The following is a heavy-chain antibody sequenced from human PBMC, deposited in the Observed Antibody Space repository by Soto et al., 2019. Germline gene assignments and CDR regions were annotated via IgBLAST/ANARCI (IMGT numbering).Heavy chain of an antibody. CDR2: ISSSSSYI. CDR1: GFTFSSYS. Sequence: GSLRLSCAASGFTFSSYSMNWVRQAPGKVLEWVSSISSSSSYIYYADSVKGRFTISRDNAKNSLYLQMNSLRAEDTAVYYCARFLKHTGDCRSTSGETYCHGMEVWGQ. CDR3: ARFLKHTGDCRSTSGETYCHGMEV. J-gene: IGHJ6*02. D-gene: IGHD2-2*01. V-gene: IGHV3-21*01.